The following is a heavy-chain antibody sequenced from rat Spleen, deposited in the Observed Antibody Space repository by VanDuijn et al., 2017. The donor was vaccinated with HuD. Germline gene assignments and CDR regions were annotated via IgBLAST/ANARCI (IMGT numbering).Heavy chain of an antibody. CDR3: TTGNNLFDY. J-gene: IGHJ2*01. Sequence: EVQLVETGGGLAQPGRSLKLSCVASGFTFSSYWMHWVRQAPTKGLEWVAYISTGGGSTYYRDSVKGRFTISRDNAKSTLYLQMDSLRSEDTATYYCTTGNNLFDYWGQGVMVTVSS. D-gene: IGHD1-10*01. V-gene: IGHV5-27*01. CDR2: ISTGGGST. CDR1: GFTFSSYW.